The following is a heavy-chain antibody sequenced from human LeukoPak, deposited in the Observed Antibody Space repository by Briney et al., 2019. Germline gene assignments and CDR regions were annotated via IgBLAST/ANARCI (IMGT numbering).Heavy chain of an antibody. CDR1: GYTFTSYA. D-gene: IGHD6-13*01. CDR2: INAGNGNT. Sequence: ASVKVSCKASGYTFTSYAMHWVRQAPGQRLEWMGWINAGNGNTKYSQKFQGRVTITRDTSASTAYMELSSLRSEDTAVYYCARDGQLVAGFYFDYWGQGTLVTVSS. V-gene: IGHV1-3*01. CDR3: ARDGQLVAGFYFDY. J-gene: IGHJ4*02.